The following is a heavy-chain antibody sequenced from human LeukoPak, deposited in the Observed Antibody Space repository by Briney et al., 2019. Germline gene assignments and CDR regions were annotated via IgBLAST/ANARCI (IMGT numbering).Heavy chain of an antibody. CDR3: ARDPSGWYIDY. V-gene: IGHV3-7*01. CDR1: GFTFSSYW. Sequence: GGSLRLSCAASGFTFSSYWMTWVRQAPGKGLEWVASINQDGSEIYYVDSVKGRFTISRDNSKNTLYLQMNSLRAEDTAVYYCARDPSGWYIDYWGQGTLVTVSS. D-gene: IGHD6-19*01. J-gene: IGHJ4*02. CDR2: INQDGSEI.